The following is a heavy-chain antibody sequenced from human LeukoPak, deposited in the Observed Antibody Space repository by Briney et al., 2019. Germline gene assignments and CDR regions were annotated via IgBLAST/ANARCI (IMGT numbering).Heavy chain of an antibody. CDR1: GGSISSYY. V-gene: IGHV4-59*01. CDR3: ARSYSSGWYAGVHDY. Sequence: PETLSLTCTVSGGSISSYYWSWLRQPPGKGPEWIGYIYYSGSTNYNPSLKSRVTISVDTSKNQFSLKLSSVTAADTAVYYCARSYSSGWYAGVHDYWGQGTLVTVSS. J-gene: IGHJ4*02. D-gene: IGHD6-19*01. CDR2: IYYSGST.